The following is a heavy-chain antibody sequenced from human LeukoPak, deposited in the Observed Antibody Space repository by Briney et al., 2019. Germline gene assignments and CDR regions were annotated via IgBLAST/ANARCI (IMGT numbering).Heavy chain of an antibody. CDR3: TTTIGSGDY. D-gene: IGHD3-10*01. V-gene: IGHV3-73*01. J-gene: IGHJ4*02. Sequence: AGGSLRLSCAASGFTFSGSAMHWVRQASGKGLEWVGRIRSKANSYATAYAASVKGRFTISRDDSKNTAYLQMNSLKTEDTAVYYCTTTIGSGDYWGQGTLVTVSS. CDR2: IRSKANSYAT. CDR1: GFTFSGSA.